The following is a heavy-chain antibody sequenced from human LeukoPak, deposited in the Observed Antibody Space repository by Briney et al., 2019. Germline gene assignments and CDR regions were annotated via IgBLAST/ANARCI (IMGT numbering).Heavy chain of an antibody. J-gene: IGHJ4*02. V-gene: IGHV1-46*01. CDR1: GYTFTSYY. D-gene: IGHD3-22*01. Sequence: ASVKVSCKASGYTFTSYYMHWVRQAPGQGLEWMGIINPSGGSTSYAQKFQGRVTMTRDTSTSTVYMELSSLRSEDTAVYYCARATYYYDSSGYYSTFDYWGQGTLVTVSS. CDR3: ARATYYYDSSGYYSTFDY. CDR2: INPSGGST.